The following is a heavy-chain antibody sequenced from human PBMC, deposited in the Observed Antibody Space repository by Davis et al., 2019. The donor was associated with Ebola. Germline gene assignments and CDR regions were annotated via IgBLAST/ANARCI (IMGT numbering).Heavy chain of an antibody. CDR1: GFTFSSYS. Sequence: PGGSLRLSCAASGFTFSSYSMNWVRQAPGKGLEWVSYISSSSSTIYYADSVKGRFTISRDNSKNTLYLQMNSLRAEDTAVYYCAKEGGYCSSTSCYRLRSLDYWGQGTLVTVSS. CDR3: AKEGGYCSSTSCYRLRSLDY. CDR2: ISSSSSTI. J-gene: IGHJ4*02. V-gene: IGHV3-48*01. D-gene: IGHD2-2*02.